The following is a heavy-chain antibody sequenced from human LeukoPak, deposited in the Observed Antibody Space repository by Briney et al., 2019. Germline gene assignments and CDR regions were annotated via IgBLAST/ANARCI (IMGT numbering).Heavy chain of an antibody. Sequence: GGSLRLSCAASGFTFSSYSMNWVRQAPGKGLEWVSSISSSSSYIYYADSVKGRFTISRDNAKNSLYLQMNSLRAEDTAVYYCAKVRVVFNWNYAYYFDSWGQGTLVTVSS. V-gene: IGHV3-21*01. CDR3: AKVRVVFNWNYAYYFDS. D-gene: IGHD1-7*01. CDR2: ISSSSSYI. CDR1: GFTFSSYS. J-gene: IGHJ4*02.